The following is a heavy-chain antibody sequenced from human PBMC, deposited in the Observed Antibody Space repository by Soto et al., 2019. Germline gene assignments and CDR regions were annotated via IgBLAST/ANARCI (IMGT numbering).Heavy chain of an antibody. Sequence: RLSCVASGFTFSSYGIHWVRQAPGKGLEWVAVISSDGSTKYYTDSVKGRFTISRDNSKNTLYLQMDSLRPEDTAVYYCAKEVELAGDFDYWGPGTLVTVSS. D-gene: IGHD6-19*01. J-gene: IGHJ4*01. CDR3: AKEVELAGDFDY. CDR1: GFTFSSYG. CDR2: ISSDGSTK. V-gene: IGHV3-30*18.